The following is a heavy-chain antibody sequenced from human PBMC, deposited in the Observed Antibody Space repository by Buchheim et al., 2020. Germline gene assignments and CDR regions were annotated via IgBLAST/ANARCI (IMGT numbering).Heavy chain of an antibody. Sequence: QVQLQQSGPGLVKPSQTLSLTCAISGDSVTSNSVTWNWIRQSPSRGLEWLGRTNYTSKWNNDYALSVKSRITINPDTSKNQFSLQLNSVTPEDTAVYYCGRVGRIVNTNQGRGVWGQGTT. D-gene: IGHD1-14*01. CDR3: GRVGRIVNTNQGRGV. J-gene: IGHJ6*02. V-gene: IGHV6-1*01. CDR1: GDSVTSNSVT. CDR2: TNYTSKWNN.